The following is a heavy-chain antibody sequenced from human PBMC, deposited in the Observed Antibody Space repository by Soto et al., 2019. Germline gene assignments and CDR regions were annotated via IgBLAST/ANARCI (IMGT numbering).Heavy chain of an antibody. CDR3: ARGGDDFWSGYYGSHAFDI. CDR2: IYYSGST. CDR1: GGSISSYY. Sequence: LSLTCTVSGGSISSYYWSWIRQPPGKGLEWIGYIYYSGSTNYNPSLKSRVTISVDTSKNQFSLKLSSVTAADTAVYYCARGGDDFWSGYYGSHAFDIWGQGTMVTVSS. J-gene: IGHJ3*02. D-gene: IGHD3-3*01. V-gene: IGHV4-59*01.